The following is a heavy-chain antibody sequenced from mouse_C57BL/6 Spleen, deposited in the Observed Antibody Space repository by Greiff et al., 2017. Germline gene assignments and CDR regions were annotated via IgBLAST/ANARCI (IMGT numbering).Heavy chain of an antibody. CDR3: ARQGSTMVTTGAMDY. CDR2: ISSGGSYT. Sequence: EVMLVESGGDLVKPGGSLKLSCAASGFTFSSYGMSWVRQTPDKRLEWVATISSGGSYTYYPDSVKGRFTISRDNAKNTLYLQMSSLKSEDTAMYYCARQGSTMVTTGAMDYWGQGTSVTVSS. D-gene: IGHD2-2*01. CDR1: GFTFSSYG. J-gene: IGHJ4*01. V-gene: IGHV5-6*01.